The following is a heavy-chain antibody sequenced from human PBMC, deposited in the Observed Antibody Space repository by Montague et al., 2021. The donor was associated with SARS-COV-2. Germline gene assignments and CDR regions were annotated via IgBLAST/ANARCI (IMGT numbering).Heavy chain of an antibody. J-gene: IGHJ6*02. D-gene: IGHD3-10*01. CDR3: ARVSRSYGSGNYDGMDV. V-gene: IGHV4-4*02. Sequence: SETLSFTCTVSGGSITVSYCGSWVRQAPGRGLEWIGESCHTGSTTYNPSLSSRVAISLDKSNRHFSLRMTSVTAADTAVYYCARVSRSYGSGNYDGMDVWGQGTTVTVSS. CDR1: GGSITVSYC. CDR2: SCHTGST.